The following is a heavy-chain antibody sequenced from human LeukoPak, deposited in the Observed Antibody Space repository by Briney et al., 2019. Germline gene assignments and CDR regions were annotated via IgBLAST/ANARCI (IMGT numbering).Heavy chain of an antibody. CDR2: IYAGDSDT. J-gene: IGHJ4*02. CDR3: ASLSYHHSWSGYDY. Sequence: GESLKISCKGSEYSFSNYWIGWVRQMPGKGLEWMGIIYAGDSDTRYSPSFQGQVTISADKSISTAYLQWSSLKASDTAMYYCASLSYHHSWSGYDYWGQGTLVTVSS. D-gene: IGHD3-3*01. V-gene: IGHV5-51*01. CDR1: EYSFSNYW.